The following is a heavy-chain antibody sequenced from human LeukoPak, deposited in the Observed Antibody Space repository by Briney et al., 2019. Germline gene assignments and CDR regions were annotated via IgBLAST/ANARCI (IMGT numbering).Heavy chain of an antibody. D-gene: IGHD3-22*01. CDR3: ARGYYYDSSGYSFFDY. V-gene: IGHV3-20*04. CDR1: GFTFDDYG. J-gene: IGHJ4*02. Sequence: GGSLRLSCAASGFTFDDYGMSWVRQVPGKGLEWVSGINWNGGSTGYADSVKGRFTISRDNAKNSLYLQMNSLRAEDTALYYCARGYYYDSSGYSFFDYWGQGTLVTVSS. CDR2: INWNGGST.